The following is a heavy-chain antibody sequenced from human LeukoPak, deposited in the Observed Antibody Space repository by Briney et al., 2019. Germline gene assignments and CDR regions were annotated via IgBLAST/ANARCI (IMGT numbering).Heavy chain of an antibody. J-gene: IGHJ6*03. CDR3: ARDHRESYSGSYYYYYFYMDV. Sequence: SETLSLTCTVSGGSISSSSYYWGWIRQPPGKGLEWIGSIYYSGSTYYNPSLKSRVTISVDTSKNQFSLKLSSVTAADTAVYYCARDHRESYSGSYYYYYFYMDVWGKGTTVTISS. V-gene: IGHV4-39*07. D-gene: IGHD1-26*01. CDR2: IYYSGST. CDR1: GGSISSSSYY.